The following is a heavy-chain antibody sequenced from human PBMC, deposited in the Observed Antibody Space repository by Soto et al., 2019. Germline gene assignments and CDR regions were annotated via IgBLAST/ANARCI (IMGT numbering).Heavy chain of an antibody. Sequence: QVQLQESGPGLVKPSETLSLTCTVSGGSVSGGSYYWSWIRQPPGKGLEWIGYIYYSGSTNYNPSLKSRVTISVDTSKNQFSLKLSSVTAADTAVYYCARAAIDYYDSSGYYPPPHFDYWGQGTLVTVSS. CDR1: GGSVSGGSYY. J-gene: IGHJ4*02. CDR3: ARAAIDYYDSSGYYPPPHFDY. D-gene: IGHD3-22*01. CDR2: IYYSGST. V-gene: IGHV4-61*01.